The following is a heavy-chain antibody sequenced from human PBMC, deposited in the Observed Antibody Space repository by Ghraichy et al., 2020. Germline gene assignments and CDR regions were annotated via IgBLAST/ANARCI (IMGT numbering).Heavy chain of an antibody. J-gene: IGHJ3*01. Sequence: LSLTCAASGFTFEDHAIHWVRHGPGRGLEWVSGIGWNSVNVIYADSVKGRFTISRDNDKNSVFLQMNSLTPEDTALYYCVRFMGRGPMGPYDAFDVWGHGTRVTVSS. CDR3: VRFMGRGPMGPYDAFDV. D-gene: IGHD1-26*01. CDR1: GFTFEDHA. V-gene: IGHV3-9*01. CDR2: IGWNSVNV.